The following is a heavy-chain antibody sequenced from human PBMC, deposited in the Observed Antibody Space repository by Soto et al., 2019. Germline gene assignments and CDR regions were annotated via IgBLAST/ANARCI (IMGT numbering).Heavy chain of an antibody. Sequence: QLHLVQSGAVVKKPGASVTVSCSASGYPVTAYYMHWVRQAPGRGLEWMGGINPATGAAKYTQTFQGRVIMTRDTSSSTVFMKLSGLTSEDTAVFYCARGGGVVVAGSAAFDMWGQGTLVTVSS. CDR3: ARGGGVVVAGSAAFDM. CDR2: INPATGAA. D-gene: IGHD2-15*01. CDR1: GYPVTAYY. V-gene: IGHV1-2*02. J-gene: IGHJ3*02.